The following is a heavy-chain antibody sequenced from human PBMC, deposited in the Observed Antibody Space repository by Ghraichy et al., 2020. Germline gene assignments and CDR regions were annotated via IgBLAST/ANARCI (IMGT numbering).Heavy chain of an antibody. CDR2: LNIDGTTV. CDR3: VRSYKDGLRHFDY. V-gene: IGHV3-74*01. Sequence: LSLTCAASGFSFTDYWMHWVRQTPGRGLEWVSHLNIDGTTVNYSDSVKGRFTISRDNAKNTMYLQMISLTVEDTAVYYCVRSYKDGLRHFDYWGQGTLVTVSS. J-gene: IGHJ4*02. CDR1: GFSFTDYW. D-gene: IGHD1-14*01.